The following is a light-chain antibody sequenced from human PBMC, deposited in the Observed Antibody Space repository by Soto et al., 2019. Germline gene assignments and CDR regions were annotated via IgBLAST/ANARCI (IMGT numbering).Light chain of an antibody. CDR3: TSYTISSTLRYV. Sequence: QSALTQPASVSGSPGQSITISCTGTSSDVGAYKYVSWYQQHPGKAPRLMMYDVSNRPSGVSTHFSGSKSGNTASLTISGLQAEDEADYYCTSYTISSTLRYVFGTGTKLTVL. V-gene: IGLV2-14*01. CDR1: SSDVGAYKY. J-gene: IGLJ1*01. CDR2: DVS.